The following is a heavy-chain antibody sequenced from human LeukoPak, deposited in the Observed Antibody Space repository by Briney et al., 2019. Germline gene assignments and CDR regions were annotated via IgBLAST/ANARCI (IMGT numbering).Heavy chain of an antibody. CDR3: ARSQMTYYYDSSGYSPLDY. D-gene: IGHD3-22*01. CDR1: GYSFTSYW. V-gene: IGHV5-51*01. J-gene: IGHJ4*02. CDR2: IYPGDSDT. Sequence: ESLKISCKGSGYSFTSYWIGWVRQMPGKGLECMGIIYPGDSDTRYSPSFQGQVTISADKSISTAYLQWSSLKASDTAMHYCARSQMTYYYDSSGYSPLDYWGQGTLVTVSS.